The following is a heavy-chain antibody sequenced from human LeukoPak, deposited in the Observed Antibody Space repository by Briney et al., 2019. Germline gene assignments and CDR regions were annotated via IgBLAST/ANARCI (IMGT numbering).Heavy chain of an antibody. J-gene: IGHJ4*02. CDR3: ARDLVVTSSFDY. D-gene: IGHD4-23*01. CDR1: GFTFSSYS. V-gene: IGHV3-21*01. Sequence: PGRSLRLSCAASGFTFSSYSMNWVRQAPGKGLEWVSSISSSSSYIYYADSVKGRFTISRDNAKNSLYLQMNSLRAEDTAVYYCARDLVVTSSFDYWGQGTLVTVSS. CDR2: ISSSSSYI.